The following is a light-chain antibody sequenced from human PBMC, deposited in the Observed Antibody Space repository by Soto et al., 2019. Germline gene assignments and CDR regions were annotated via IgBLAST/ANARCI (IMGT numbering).Light chain of an antibody. CDR3: CSYAPSSTSV. J-gene: IGLJ1*01. V-gene: IGLV2-23*01. Sequence: QSALTQPASVSGSPGQSITLSCTGTSSDIGSYSFVSWYQQHPGKAPRLIIYEGSKRPSGVSNRFSASRSGNTASLTISGLQPEDEAYYYCCSYAPSSTSVFAPRPKVTVL. CDR1: SSDIGSYSF. CDR2: EGS.